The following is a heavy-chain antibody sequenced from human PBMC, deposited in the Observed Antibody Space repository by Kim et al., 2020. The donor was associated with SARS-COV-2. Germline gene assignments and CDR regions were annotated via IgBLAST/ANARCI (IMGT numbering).Heavy chain of an antibody. V-gene: IGHV4-31*03. D-gene: IGHD1-7*01. CDR3: ARAPLKNSVRLGYYSYHGRHL. Sequence: SETLSLTCTVSGGSISSGGYYWSWIRQHPGKGREWIGYIYDSGSTYYNPSLKSRVTITVNTSKKQFSLKLSLVTAADTAVHYCARAPLKNSVRLGYYSYHGRHLGGQGPTVTLPS. CDR1: GGSISSGGYY. CDR2: IYDSGST. J-gene: IGHJ6*02.